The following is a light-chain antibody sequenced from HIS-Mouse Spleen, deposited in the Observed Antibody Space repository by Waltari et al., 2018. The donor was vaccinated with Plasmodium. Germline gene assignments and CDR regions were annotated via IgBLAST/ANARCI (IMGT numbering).Light chain of an antibody. V-gene: IGKV1-13*02. J-gene: IGKJ4*01. CDR1: QGISSA. Sequence: AIQLTQSPSSLSASVGDRVTITCRASQGISSALAWYQQKPGKAPKLLIYDASSLESGVPSRFRGSGSGTDFTLTISSLQPEDFATYYCQQFNSYPPFGGGTKVEIK. CDR3: QQFNSYPP. CDR2: DAS.